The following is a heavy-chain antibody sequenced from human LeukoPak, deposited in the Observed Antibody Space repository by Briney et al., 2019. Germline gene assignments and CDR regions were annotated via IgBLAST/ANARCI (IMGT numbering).Heavy chain of an antibody. J-gene: IGHJ4*02. CDR1: GFTFSAYG. Sequence: GGSLRLSCAASGFTFSAYGMQWVRQAPGKGLEWVAFVRYNGNDKYYADSVKGRFTISRDNSKNTVYLQMNTLRAEDTAVYYCAKKGLVGATDLRAFDYWGQGTLVTVSS. CDR3: AKKGLVGATDLRAFDY. V-gene: IGHV3-30*02. CDR2: VRYNGNDK. D-gene: IGHD1-26*01.